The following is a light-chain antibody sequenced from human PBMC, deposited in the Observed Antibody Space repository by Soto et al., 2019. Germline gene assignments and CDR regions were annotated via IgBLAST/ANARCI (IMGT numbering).Light chain of an antibody. CDR3: SSFTSTSTFV. V-gene: IGLV2-14*01. J-gene: IGLJ1*01. CDR1: SNDVGGYNY. CDR2: EVS. Sequence: QSALTQPASVSGSPGQSITMSCTGTSNDVGGYNYVSWFQQHPGKAPKLLIFEVSNRPSGVSHRFSGSKSGNTASLTISGLQAEDKADYYCSSFTSTSTFVFGSGTKLTVL.